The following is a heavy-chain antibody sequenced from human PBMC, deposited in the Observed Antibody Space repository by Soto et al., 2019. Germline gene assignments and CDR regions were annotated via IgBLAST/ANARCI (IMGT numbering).Heavy chain of an antibody. CDR3: ARGGRLIWNSPSGAFDI. CDR1: GYTFTSYD. V-gene: IGHV1-8*01. D-gene: IGHD1-1*01. J-gene: IGHJ3*02. CDR2: MNPNSGNT. Sequence: ASVKVSCKASGYTFTSYDINWVRQATGQGLEWMGWMNPNSGNTGYAQKFQGRVTMTRNTSISTAYMELSRLRSEDTAVYYCARGGRLIWNSPSGAFDIWGQGTMVTVSS.